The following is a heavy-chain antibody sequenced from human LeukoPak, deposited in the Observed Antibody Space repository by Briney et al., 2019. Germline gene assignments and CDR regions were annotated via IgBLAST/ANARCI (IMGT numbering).Heavy chain of an antibody. D-gene: IGHD3-22*01. CDR3: AATNYYDSSGYYYGFDY. Sequence: GGSLRLSCAASGFTFSSYSMNWVRQAPGKGLEWVSSISSSSSYIYYADSVKGRFTISRDNAKNSLYLQMNSLRAEDTAVYYCAATNYYDSSGYYYGFDYWGQGTLVTVS. V-gene: IGHV3-21*01. J-gene: IGHJ4*02. CDR2: ISSSSSYI. CDR1: GFTFSSYS.